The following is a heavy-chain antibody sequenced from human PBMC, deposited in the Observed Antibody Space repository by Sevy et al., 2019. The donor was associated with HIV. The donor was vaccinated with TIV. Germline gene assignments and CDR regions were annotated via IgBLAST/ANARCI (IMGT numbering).Heavy chain of an antibody. J-gene: IGHJ4*02. CDR2: ISYDGSNK. CDR3: ARGIVVVVAAGPWNY. Sequence: GGSLRLSCAAYGFTFSSYAMHWVRQAPGKGLEWVAVISYDGSNKYYTDSVKGRFTISRDNSKNTLYLQMNSLRAEDTAVYYCARGIVVVVAAGPWNYWGQGTLVTVSS. CDR1: GFTFSSYA. V-gene: IGHV3-30-3*01. D-gene: IGHD2-15*01.